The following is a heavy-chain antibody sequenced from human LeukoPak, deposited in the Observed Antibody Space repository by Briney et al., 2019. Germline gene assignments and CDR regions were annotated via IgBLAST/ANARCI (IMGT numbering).Heavy chain of an antibody. Sequence: VASVKVSCKASGYTFTGYYMHWVRQAPGQGLEWMGWINPNSGGTNYAQKFHGRVTTTRDTSISTAYMELRRLRSDDTAVYYCARGAHYHDSSQGYDYWGQGTLVTVSS. CDR1: GYTFTGYY. V-gene: IGHV1-2*02. CDR2: INPNSGGT. J-gene: IGHJ4*02. D-gene: IGHD3-22*01. CDR3: ARGAHYHDSSQGYDY.